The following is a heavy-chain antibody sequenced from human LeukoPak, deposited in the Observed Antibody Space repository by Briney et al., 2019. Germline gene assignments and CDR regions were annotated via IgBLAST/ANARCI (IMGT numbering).Heavy chain of an antibody. CDR1: RFTFSTYS. J-gene: IGHJ4*02. Sequence: GGSLRLSCAASRFTFSTYSMNWVRQTPGRGLEWVSYISTSGSRIDYAGSVKGRFTISRDNAKNSLYLQMNSLRAEDTAVYYCARMNYVSSGWGAPFDSWGQGTLVTVSS. D-gene: IGHD1-7*01. CDR2: ISTSGSRI. CDR3: ARMNYVSSGWGAPFDS. V-gene: IGHV3-48*04.